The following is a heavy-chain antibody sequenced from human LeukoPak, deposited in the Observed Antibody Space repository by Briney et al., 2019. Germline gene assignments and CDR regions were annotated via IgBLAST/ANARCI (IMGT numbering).Heavy chain of an antibody. V-gene: IGHV3-48*01. CDR3: ARDANGDYANFDY. CDR1: GFTFSSYS. Sequence: SGGSLRLSCAASGFTFSSYSMNWVRQAPGKGLEWVSYISSSSSTIYYADSVKGRFTISRDNAKNSLYLQMNSLRAEDTAVYYCARDANGDYANFDYWGQGTLVTVSS. D-gene: IGHD4-17*01. CDR2: ISSSSSTI. J-gene: IGHJ4*02.